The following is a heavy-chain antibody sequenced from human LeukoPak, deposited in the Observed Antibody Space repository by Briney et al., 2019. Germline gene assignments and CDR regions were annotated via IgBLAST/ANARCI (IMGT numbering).Heavy chain of an antibody. V-gene: IGHV4-59*01. CDR3: ARSAVAGTQPFDY. CDR2: IYYSGST. Sequence: SETLSLTCTVSGGSISSYYWSWIRQPPGKGLEWIGYIYYSGSTNYNPSLKSRVTISVDTSKNQFSLKLSSVTAADTAVYYCARSAVAGTQPFDYWGQGTLVIVSS. J-gene: IGHJ4*02. CDR1: GGSISSYY. D-gene: IGHD6-19*01.